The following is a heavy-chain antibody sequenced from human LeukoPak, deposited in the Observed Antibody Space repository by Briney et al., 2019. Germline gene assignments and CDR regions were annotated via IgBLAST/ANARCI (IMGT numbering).Heavy chain of an antibody. CDR2: MNPNSGNT. CDR3: ARATQDYYDSSGYHEDYYGMDV. Sequence: ASVKVSCKASGYTFTSYDINWVRRATGQGLEWMGWMNPNSGNTGYAQKFQGRVTMTRNTSISTAYMELSSLRSEDTAVYYCARATQDYYDSSGYHEDYYGMDVWDQGTTVTVSS. V-gene: IGHV1-8*01. D-gene: IGHD3-22*01. J-gene: IGHJ6*02. CDR1: GYTFTSYD.